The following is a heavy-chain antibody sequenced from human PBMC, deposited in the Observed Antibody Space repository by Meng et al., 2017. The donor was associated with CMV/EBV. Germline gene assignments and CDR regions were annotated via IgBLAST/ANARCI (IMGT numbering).Heavy chain of an antibody. J-gene: IGHJ4*02. CDR3: ARGGEVSSGYYYADDLDY. CDR2: ISSSSSDI. Sequence: TFSSYSMNWVRQDTVKEMEWVSSISSSSSDIYYADSVKGRFTISRDNAKNSLYLQMNSLRAEDTAVYYCARGGEVSSGYYYADDLDYWGQGTLVTVSS. D-gene: IGHD3-22*01. CDR1: TFSSYS. V-gene: IGHV3-21*01.